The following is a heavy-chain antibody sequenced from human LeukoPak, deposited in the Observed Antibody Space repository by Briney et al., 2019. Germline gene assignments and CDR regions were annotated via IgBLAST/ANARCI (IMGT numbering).Heavy chain of an antibody. Sequence: GGSLRLSCAASGFTFSSYAMSWVRQAPGKGLEWVANVKQDGSERFYVDSVRGRFTISRDSAKNSVYLQTNSLRAEDTAVYYCTRMAWRSRPFDYWGQGTLVTVSS. CDR2: VKQDGSER. J-gene: IGHJ4*02. CDR1: GFTFSSYA. V-gene: IGHV3-7*01. D-gene: IGHD2-2*01. CDR3: TRMAWRSRPFDY.